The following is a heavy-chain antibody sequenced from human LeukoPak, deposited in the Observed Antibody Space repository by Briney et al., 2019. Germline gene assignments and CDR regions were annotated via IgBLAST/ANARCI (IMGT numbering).Heavy chain of an antibody. J-gene: IGHJ4*02. CDR1: GYTFTRYG. Sequence: ASVKVSCKASGYTFTRYGLSWVRQARGQGLEWMGWISEYNGNTNYAPKLQGRVTMTTDTSTSTAYMELRSLRSDDTAVYYCARDLPYSSSNRTPLDYWGQGTLVTVSS. CDR3: ARDLPYSSSNRTPLDY. V-gene: IGHV1-18*01. CDR2: ISEYNGNT. D-gene: IGHD6-6*01.